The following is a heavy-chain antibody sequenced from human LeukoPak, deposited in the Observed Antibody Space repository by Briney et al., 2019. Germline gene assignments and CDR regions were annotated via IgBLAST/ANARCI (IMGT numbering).Heavy chain of an antibody. J-gene: IGHJ4*02. V-gene: IGHV4-39*07. CDR1: GGSISSSSYY. Sequence: SETLSLTCTVSGGSISSSSYYWGWIRQPPGKGLEWIGEINHSGSTNYNPSLKSRVTISVDTSKNQFSLKLSSVTAADTAVYYCARFGTVTTNYFDYWGQGTLVTVSS. CDR3: ARFGTVTTNYFDY. D-gene: IGHD4-17*01. CDR2: INHSGST.